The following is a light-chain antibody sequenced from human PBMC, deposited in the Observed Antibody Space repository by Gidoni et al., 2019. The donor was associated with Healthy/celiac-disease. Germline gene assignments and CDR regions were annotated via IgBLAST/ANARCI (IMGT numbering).Light chain of an antibody. V-gene: IGKV1-5*01. Sequence: DIQMTQSPSTLSASVGDRVTITCRASQSISSWLAWYQQKPGKAPKLLIYDASSLESGVPSRFSGSGSGTEFTLPISSLQPDDFVTYFCQQYNSYWTFGQGTKVEIK. CDR2: DAS. J-gene: IGKJ1*01. CDR3: QQYNSYWT. CDR1: QSISSW.